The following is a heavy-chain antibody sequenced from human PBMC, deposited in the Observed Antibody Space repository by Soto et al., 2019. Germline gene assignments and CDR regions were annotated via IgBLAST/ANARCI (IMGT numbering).Heavy chain of an antibody. CDR1: GFTFSSYG. Sequence: VGSLRLSCAASGFTFSSYGMHWVRQAPGKGLEWVAVISYDGSNKYYADSVKGRLTISRDNSKNTLYLQMNSLRAEDTAVYYCAKDRGYRGYSYGPFDYWGQGTLVTVSS. J-gene: IGHJ4*02. CDR2: ISYDGSNK. D-gene: IGHD5-18*01. V-gene: IGHV3-30*18. CDR3: AKDRGYRGYSYGPFDY.